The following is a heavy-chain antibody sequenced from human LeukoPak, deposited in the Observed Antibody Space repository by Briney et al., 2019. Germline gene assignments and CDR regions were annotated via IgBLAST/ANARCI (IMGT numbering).Heavy chain of an antibody. Sequence: GGSLRLSCAAAGFTFSSYWMHWVRQAPGKGPVWVSRINSDGSSTSYADSVKGRFTISRDNAKNTLYLQMNSLRAEDTAVYYCARAPIYYGSGSYVGYWSQGTLVTASS. CDR2: INSDGSST. CDR3: ARAPIYYGSGSYVGY. D-gene: IGHD3-10*01. V-gene: IGHV3-74*01. J-gene: IGHJ4*02. CDR1: GFTFSSYW.